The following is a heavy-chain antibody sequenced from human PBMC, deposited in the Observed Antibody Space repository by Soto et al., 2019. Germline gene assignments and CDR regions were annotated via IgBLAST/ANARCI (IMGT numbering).Heavy chain of an antibody. V-gene: IGHV1-2*02. CDR1: GYTFTGYY. Sequence: ASVKVSCKASGYTFTGYYIHWVRQAPGQGLEWMGWINPNSGGTKYAQKFQGRVTMTRDTSISTAYMEMSSLRSDDTAVYYCVRDDFWSGYYQLGDYWGQGTLVTVSS. D-gene: IGHD3-3*01. J-gene: IGHJ4*02. CDR3: VRDDFWSGYYQLGDY. CDR2: INPNSGGT.